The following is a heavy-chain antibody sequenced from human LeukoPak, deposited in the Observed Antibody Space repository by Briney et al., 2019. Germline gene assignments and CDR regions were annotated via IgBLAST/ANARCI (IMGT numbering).Heavy chain of an antibody. V-gene: IGHV1-46*01. Sequence: GGSLRLSCAASGYTFTSYYMHWVRQAPGQGLEWMGIINPSGGSTSYAQKFQGRVTMTRDMSTSTVYMELSSLRSEDTAVYYCARSSLVRGVNISPWGQGTLVTVSS. D-gene: IGHD3-10*02. CDR1: GYTFTSYY. J-gene: IGHJ5*02. CDR2: INPSGGST. CDR3: ARSSLVRGVNISP.